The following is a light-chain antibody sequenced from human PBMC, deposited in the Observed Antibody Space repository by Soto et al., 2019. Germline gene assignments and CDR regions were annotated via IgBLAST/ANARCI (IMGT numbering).Light chain of an antibody. Sequence: EIVMTQSPATLSVSPGERATLSCRASQSVSSNLAWYQQKPGQVPRLLIYGASTRATGLPARCSGSGSGTECTVTMSSLQCEDFVVCCCQQYKSGPRTFGQGTRLEIK. V-gene: IGKV3-15*01. CDR2: GAS. J-gene: IGKJ2*01. CDR1: QSVSSN. CDR3: QQYKSGPRT.